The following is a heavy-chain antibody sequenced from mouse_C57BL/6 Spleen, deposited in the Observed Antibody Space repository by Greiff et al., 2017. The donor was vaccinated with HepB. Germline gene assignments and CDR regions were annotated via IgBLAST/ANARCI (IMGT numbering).Heavy chain of an antibody. J-gene: IGHJ1*03. CDR3: ARGGNFDV. CDR1: GFTFSSYA. V-gene: IGHV5-4*01. Sequence: EVQLVESGGGLVKPGGSLKLSCAASGFTFSSYAMSWVRQTPEKRLEWVATISDGGSYTYYPDNVKGRFTISRDNAKNNLYLQMSHLKSEDTAMYYCARGGNFDVWGTGTTVTVSS. CDR2: ISDGGSYT.